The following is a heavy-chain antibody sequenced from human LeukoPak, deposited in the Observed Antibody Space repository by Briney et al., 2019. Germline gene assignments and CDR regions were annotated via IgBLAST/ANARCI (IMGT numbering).Heavy chain of an antibody. J-gene: IGHJ5*02. V-gene: IGHV4-59*01. CDR1: GGSISSYY. CDR2: IYYSGST. Sequence: NPSETLSLTCTVSGGSISSYYWSWIRQPPGKGLEWIGYIYYSGSTNYNPSLKSRVTISVDTSKNQFSLKLSSVTAADTAVYYCARDVWSRGGWGNWFDPWGQGTLVTVSS. D-gene: IGHD6-19*01. CDR3: ARDVWSRGGWGNWFDP.